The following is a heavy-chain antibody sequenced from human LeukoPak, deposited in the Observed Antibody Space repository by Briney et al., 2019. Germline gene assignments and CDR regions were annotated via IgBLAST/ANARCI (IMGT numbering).Heavy chain of an antibody. CDR2: IYYSGST. Sequence: KTSETLSLTCTVFGGSISSGDYYWSWIRQPPGKGLEWIGYIYYSGSTYYNPSLKSRATISVDTSKNQFSLKLSSVTAADTAVYYCAREGEGSGSESFDYWGQGTLVTVSS. CDR3: AREGEGSGSESFDY. J-gene: IGHJ4*02. D-gene: IGHD3-10*01. V-gene: IGHV4-30-4*01. CDR1: GGSISSGDYY.